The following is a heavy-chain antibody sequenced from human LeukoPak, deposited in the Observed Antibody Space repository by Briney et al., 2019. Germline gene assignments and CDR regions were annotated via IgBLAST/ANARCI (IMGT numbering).Heavy chain of an antibody. CDR1: GFTFSSYS. CDR2: ISSSSSYI. CDR3: AREPRQIAAAKINWFDP. J-gene: IGHJ5*02. V-gene: IGHV3-21*01. D-gene: IGHD6-13*01. Sequence: GGSLRLSCAASGFTFSSYSMNWVRQAPGKGLEWVSSISSSSSYIYYADSVKGRFTISRDNAKNSLYLQMNSLRVEDTAVYYCAREPRQIAAAKINWFDPWAREPWSPSPQ.